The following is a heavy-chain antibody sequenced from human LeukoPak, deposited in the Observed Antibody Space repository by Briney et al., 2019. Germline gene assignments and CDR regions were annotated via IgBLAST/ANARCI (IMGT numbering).Heavy chain of an antibody. Sequence: PGGSLRLSCAASGFTFSSYWMSWVRQAPGKGLEWVANIKQDGSEKYYVDSVKGRFTISRDNAKNSLYLQMNSLRAEDTAVYYCARFSHYRQLLTMYNWFDPWGQGTLVTVSS. D-gene: IGHD2-2*01. J-gene: IGHJ5*02. CDR1: GFTFSSYW. CDR3: ARFSHYRQLLTMYNWFDP. CDR2: IKQDGSEK. V-gene: IGHV3-7*01.